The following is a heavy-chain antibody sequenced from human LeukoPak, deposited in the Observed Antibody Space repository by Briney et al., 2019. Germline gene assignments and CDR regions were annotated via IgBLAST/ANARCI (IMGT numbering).Heavy chain of an antibody. CDR1: GFTFSSYS. V-gene: IGHV3-48*04. D-gene: IGHD4-17*01. Sequence: GGSLRLSCAASGFTFSSYSMNRVRQAPGKGLEWVSYISSSSSTIYYADSVKGRFTISRDNAKNSLYLQMNSLRAEDTAVYYCARSGEAYGARCFDYWGQGTLVTVSS. CDR3: ARSGEAYGARCFDY. CDR2: ISSSSSTI. J-gene: IGHJ4*02.